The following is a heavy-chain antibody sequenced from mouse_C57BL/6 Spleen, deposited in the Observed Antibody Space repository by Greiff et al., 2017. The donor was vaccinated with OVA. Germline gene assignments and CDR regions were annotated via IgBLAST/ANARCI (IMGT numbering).Heavy chain of an antibody. J-gene: IGHJ1*03. CDR3: ARGRVTYYGSSYWYFDV. CDR2: FHPYNDDT. CDR1: GYTFTTYP. D-gene: IGHD1-1*01. Sequence: QVQLQQSGAELVKPGASVKMSCKASGYTFTTYPIEWMKQNHGKSLEWIGNFHPYNDDTKYNEKFKGKATLTVEKSSSTVYLELSRLTSDDSAVYYCARGRVTYYGSSYWYFDVWGTGTTVTVSS. V-gene: IGHV1-47*01.